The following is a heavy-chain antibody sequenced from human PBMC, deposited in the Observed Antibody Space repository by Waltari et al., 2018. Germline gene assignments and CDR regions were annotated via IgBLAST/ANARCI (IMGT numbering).Heavy chain of an antibody. Sequence: VQLLESGGGLVQPGGSLRLSCAASGFTFSSYAMIWIRQPPGKGLEWIGYIYYSWSTYYNPSRKRRVTRSVDTSKHQFSLKLSSVTDADTAVYCCARLGGGDAFDNWGQGTMVTVSS. CDR2: IYYSWST. V-gene: IGHV4-59*08. CDR1: GFTFSSYA. J-gene: IGHJ3*02. D-gene: IGHD3-10*01. CDR3: ARLGGGDAFDN.